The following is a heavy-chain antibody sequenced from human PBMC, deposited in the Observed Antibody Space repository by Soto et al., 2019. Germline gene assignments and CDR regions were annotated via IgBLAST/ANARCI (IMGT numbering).Heavy chain of an antibody. Sequence: QVQRVQSGAEVKKPGASVKVSCKASGYTFTSYXMHWVRQAPGQGLEWMGIINPSGGSTSYAQKFQGRVTMTRDTSTSTVYMELSSLRSEDTAVYYCARPYYYDSSGPRFDYWGQGTLVTVSS. CDR3: ARPYYYDSSGPRFDY. CDR1: GYTFTSYX. CDR2: INPSGGST. V-gene: IGHV1-46*01. J-gene: IGHJ4*02. D-gene: IGHD3-22*01.